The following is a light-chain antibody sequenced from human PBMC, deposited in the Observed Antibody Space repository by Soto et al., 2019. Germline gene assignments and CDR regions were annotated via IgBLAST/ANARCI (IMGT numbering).Light chain of an antibody. CDR1: TSNIGTNT. CDR2: SND. Sequence: QPVLTQSPSASGTPGQRVSISCSGSTSNIGTNTVSWYQHVPGTAPKLLIYSNDQRPSAVPGRFSGSKSGTSASLAISGLLSEDEADYYCATWDDSLNVVFGGGTKVTVL. CDR3: ATWDDSLNVV. V-gene: IGLV1-44*01. J-gene: IGLJ2*01.